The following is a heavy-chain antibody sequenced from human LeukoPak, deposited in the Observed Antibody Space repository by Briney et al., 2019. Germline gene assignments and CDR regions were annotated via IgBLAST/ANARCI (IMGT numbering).Heavy chain of an antibody. CDR1: GFTFGDYA. Sequence: GGSLRLSCVASGFTFGDYAMTWVRQAPGKGLEWVSAITGSGPTTYYAASVQGRFTISRDNSNNLVFLQMNNLRVDDTGVYYCAKAPDFVWGSYRNNYFDSWGQGTLVSVS. CDR2: ITGSGPTT. J-gene: IGHJ5*01. CDR3: AKAPDFVWGSYRNNYFDS. V-gene: IGHV3-23*01. D-gene: IGHD3-16*02.